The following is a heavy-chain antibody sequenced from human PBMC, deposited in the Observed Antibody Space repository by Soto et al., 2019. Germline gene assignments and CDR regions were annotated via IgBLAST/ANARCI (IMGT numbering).Heavy chain of an antibody. CDR1: GFTFSSYG. J-gene: IGHJ4*02. CDR3: AKDDEYVWGSYRPPPPLDY. Sequence: PGGPLRHSCAASGFTFSSYGMSWVRQAPGKGLEGVSAISGSGGSTYYADSVKGRFTISRDKSKNTLYLQMNSLRAEDTAVYYCAKDDEYVWGSYRPPPPLDYWGQGTLVTVSS. V-gene: IGHV3-23*01. D-gene: IGHD3-16*02. CDR2: ISGSGGST.